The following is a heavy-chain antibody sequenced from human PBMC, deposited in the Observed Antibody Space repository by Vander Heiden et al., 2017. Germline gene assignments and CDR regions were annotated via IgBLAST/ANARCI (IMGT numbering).Heavy chain of an antibody. CDR1: GFTFDDYA. CDR2: ISWNSGSI. Sequence: EVQLVESGGGLVQPGRSLRLSCAASGFTFDDYAMHWVRQAPGKGLEWVSGISWNSGSIGYADSVKGRFTISRDNAKNSLYLQMNSLRAEDTALYYCAKDIFASVGATPFDYWGQGTLVTVSS. CDR3: AKDIFASVGATPFDY. V-gene: IGHV3-9*01. D-gene: IGHD1-26*01. J-gene: IGHJ4*02.